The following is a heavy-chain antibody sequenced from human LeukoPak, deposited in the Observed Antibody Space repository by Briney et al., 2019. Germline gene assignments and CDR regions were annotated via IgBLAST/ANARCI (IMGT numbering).Heavy chain of an antibody. Sequence: ASVKVSCKASGHTFTGYYMHWVRQAPGQGLEWMGWINPNSGGTNYAQKFQGWVTMTRDTSISTAYMELSRLRSDDTAVYYCARGGTGYCSSTSCYWANWFDPWGQGTLVTVSS. J-gene: IGHJ5*02. CDR3: ARGGTGYCSSTSCYWANWFDP. V-gene: IGHV1-2*04. CDR2: INPNSGGT. D-gene: IGHD2-2*01. CDR1: GHTFTGYY.